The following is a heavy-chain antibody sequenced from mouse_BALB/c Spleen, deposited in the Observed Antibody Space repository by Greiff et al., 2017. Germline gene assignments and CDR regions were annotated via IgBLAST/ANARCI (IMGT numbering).Heavy chain of an antibody. V-gene: IGHV1-4*01. Sequence: VQLQQSGAELARPGASVKMSCKASGYTFTSYTMHWVKQRPGQGLEWIGYINPSSGYTNYNQKFKDKATLTADKSSSTAYMQLSSLTSEDSAVYYCARSDGYDALFAYWGQGTLVTVSA. CDR1: GYTFTSYT. CDR3: ARSDGYDALFAY. J-gene: IGHJ3*01. CDR2: INPSSGYT. D-gene: IGHD2-2*01.